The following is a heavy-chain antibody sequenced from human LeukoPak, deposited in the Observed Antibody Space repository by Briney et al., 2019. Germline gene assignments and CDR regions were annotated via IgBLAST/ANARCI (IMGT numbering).Heavy chain of an antibody. CDR2: INPSGGST. Sequence: ASVKVSCKASGYTFTSYYMHWVRQAPGQGLEWMGIINPSGGSTSYAQKFQGRVTMTRDMSTSTVYMELSSLRSEDTAVYYCATFYGSGSYYYHFDYWGQGTLVTVSS. V-gene: IGHV1-46*01. J-gene: IGHJ4*02. CDR3: ATFYGSGSYYYHFDY. CDR1: GYTFTSYY. D-gene: IGHD3-10*01.